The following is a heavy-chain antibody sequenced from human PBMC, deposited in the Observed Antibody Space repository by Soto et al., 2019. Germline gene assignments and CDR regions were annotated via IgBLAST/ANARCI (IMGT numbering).Heavy chain of an antibody. CDR2: IYWDDDK. J-gene: IGHJ6*02. Sequence: QITLKESGPTMVNPTQTLTLTCSVSGFSLSTTGVGVGWIHQPPGKALEWLALIYWDDDKRYNPSLNSRLTIPKDTSKNQVVLAMTNMDPVDTATYYCVQSRCGGDCLQSYSSHSYYGLDVWGQGTTVTVSS. CDR1: GFSLSTTGVG. D-gene: IGHD2-21*02. V-gene: IGHV2-5*02. CDR3: VQSRCGGDCLQSYSSHSYYGLDV.